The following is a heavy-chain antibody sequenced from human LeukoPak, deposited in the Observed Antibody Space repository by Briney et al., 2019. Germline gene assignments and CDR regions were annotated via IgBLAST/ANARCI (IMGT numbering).Heavy chain of an antibody. Sequence: ASVRVSCKASGYTFTGYYMHWVRQAPGQGLEWMGWINPNSGGTNYAQKFQGRVTMTRDTSICTAYMELSRLRSDDTAVYYCARALWFGEYTFQHWGQGTLVTVSS. J-gene: IGHJ1*01. D-gene: IGHD3-10*01. CDR1: GYTFTGYY. CDR2: INPNSGGT. CDR3: ARALWFGEYTFQH. V-gene: IGHV1-2*02.